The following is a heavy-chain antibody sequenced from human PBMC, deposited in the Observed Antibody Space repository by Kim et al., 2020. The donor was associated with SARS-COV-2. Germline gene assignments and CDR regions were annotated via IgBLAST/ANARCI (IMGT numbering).Heavy chain of an antibody. CDR2: IISISSYI. CDR1: GFTFSSYS. V-gene: IGHV3-21*01. D-gene: IGHD6-13*01. CDR3: ARDGGSSSWYYYYGMDV. Sequence: GGSLRLSCAASGFTFSSYSMNWVRQAPGKGLEWVSSIISISSYIYYADSVKGRFTISRDNAKNSLYLQMNSLRAEDTAVYYCARDGGSSSWYYYYGMDVWGQGTTVTVSS. J-gene: IGHJ6*02.